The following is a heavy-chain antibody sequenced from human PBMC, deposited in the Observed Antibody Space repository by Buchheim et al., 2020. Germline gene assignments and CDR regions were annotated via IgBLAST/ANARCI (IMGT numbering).Heavy chain of an antibody. D-gene: IGHD3-22*01. Sequence: QLQLQESGSGLVKPSQTLSLTCAVSGGSISSGGYSWSWIRQPPGKGREWVGYIYHSGSTYYNPSLKSRVTISVDRSKNQFSLKLSSVTAADTAVYYCARDRPDYYDSSGYYYLLDWGQGTL. CDR3: ARDRPDYYDSSGYYYLLD. CDR2: IYHSGST. V-gene: IGHV4-30-2*01. CDR1: GGSISSGGYS. J-gene: IGHJ4*02.